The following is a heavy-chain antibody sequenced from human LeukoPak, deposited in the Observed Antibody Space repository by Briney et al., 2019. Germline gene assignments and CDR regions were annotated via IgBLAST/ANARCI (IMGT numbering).Heavy chain of an antibody. CDR2: ISTSSRTI. D-gene: IGHD3-3*01. CDR3: ARDGYDFWSDYPTTLDY. Sequence: GGSLRLSCAVSGLNFSTYNMNWVRQAPGKGLEWVSYISTSSRTIYYADSVKGRFTISRDNAKNSLYLQMNSLRAEDTAVYYCARDGYDFWSDYPTTLDYWGQGTLVTVSS. V-gene: IGHV3-48*01. J-gene: IGHJ4*02. CDR1: GLNFSTYN.